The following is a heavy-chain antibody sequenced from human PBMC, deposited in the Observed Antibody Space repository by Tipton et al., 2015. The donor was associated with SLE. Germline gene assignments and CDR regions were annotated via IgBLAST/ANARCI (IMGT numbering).Heavy chain of an antibody. D-gene: IGHD1-7*01. CDR1: GGSISSGDYY. CDR3: ARDSRTTAAAFDI. J-gene: IGHJ3*02. V-gene: IGHV4-30-4*01. CDR2: IYYSGST. Sequence: TLSLTCTVSGGSISSGDYYWSWIRQPPGKGLEWIGYIYYSGSTYDNPSLKSRVTISVDTSKNQFSLKLSSVTAADTAVYYCARDSRTTAAAFDIWGQGTMVTVSS.